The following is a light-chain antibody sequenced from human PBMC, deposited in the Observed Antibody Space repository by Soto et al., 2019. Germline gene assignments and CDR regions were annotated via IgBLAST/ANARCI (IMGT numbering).Light chain of an antibody. CDR1: QSVSTT. J-gene: IGKJ4*01. Sequence: EIVMTQSPATLSVSPGERATLSCRATQSVSTTVGWYQQKQGQAPRLLMHDASTRAAGIPARFSGSGSGTEFTLTISSLQSEDVAVYYCQQYNNSPLTFGGGTKVEIK. CDR3: QQYNNSPLT. CDR2: DAS. V-gene: IGKV3-15*01.